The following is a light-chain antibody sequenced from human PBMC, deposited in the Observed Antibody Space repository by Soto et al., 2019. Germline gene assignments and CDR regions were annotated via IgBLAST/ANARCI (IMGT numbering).Light chain of an antibody. CDR2: GAT. J-gene: IGKJ4*01. CDR3: QQFRILPLS. CDR1: QSVSSSY. Sequence: EIVLTQSPGTLSLSPGERATFSCRASQSVSSSYLAWSQQKTGQAPRLLIYGATSRATGIPDRFSGSGYGTDFTLTISRLEPEDFVVYYCQQFRILPLSFGGGTKGEI. V-gene: IGKV3-20*01.